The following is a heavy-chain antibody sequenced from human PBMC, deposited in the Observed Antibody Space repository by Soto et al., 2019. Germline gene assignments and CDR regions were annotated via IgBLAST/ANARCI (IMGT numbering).Heavy chain of an antibody. V-gene: IGHV3-30*18. CDR2: ISYDGSNK. J-gene: IGHJ3*02. CDR3: AKDIELDAFDM. CDR1: GFTFSSYG. D-gene: IGHD1-26*01. Sequence: QVQLVESGGGVVQPGRSLRLSCAASGFTFSSYGMHWVRQAPGKGLEWVAVISYDGSNKYYADSVKGRFTISRDNSKNTLYLQMNSLRAEDTAVYYCAKDIELDAFDMWGQGTMVIVSS.